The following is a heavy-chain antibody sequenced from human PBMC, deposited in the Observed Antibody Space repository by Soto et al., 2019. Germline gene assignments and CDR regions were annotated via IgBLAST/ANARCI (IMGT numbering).Heavy chain of an antibody. D-gene: IGHD6-13*01. Sequence: VQLVQSGAEVKKPGSSVKVSCKASGGTFSSYAISWVRQATGQGLEWMGGMIPIFGTANYAQKFQGRVTITADESTSTAYMELSSLRSEDTAVYYCGRSWYYFYGMDVWGQGTTVTVSS. V-gene: IGHV1-69*01. J-gene: IGHJ6*02. CDR1: GGTFSSYA. CDR2: MIPIFGTA. CDR3: GRSWYYFYGMDV.